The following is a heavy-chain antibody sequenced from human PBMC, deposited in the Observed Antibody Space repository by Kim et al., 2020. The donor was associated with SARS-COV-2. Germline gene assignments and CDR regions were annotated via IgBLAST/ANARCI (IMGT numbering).Heavy chain of an antibody. CDR1: GDSVSSNNAG. V-gene: IGHV6-1*01. CDR2: TYYRSKWYN. J-gene: IGHJ5*02. Sequence: SQTLSLTCAISGDSVSSNNAGWHWIRQSPSRGLEWLGRTYYRSKWYNDYAVSVKSRITINPDTSKNQFSLQLNSVTPEDTAVYYCARTLPATGKNCFDPWGQGTLVTVSS. CDR3: ARTLPATGKNCFDP. D-gene: IGHD1-1*01.